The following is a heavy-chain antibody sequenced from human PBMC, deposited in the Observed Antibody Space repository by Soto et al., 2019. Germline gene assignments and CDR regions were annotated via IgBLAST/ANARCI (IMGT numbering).Heavy chain of an antibody. D-gene: IGHD3-3*01. CDR1: GFTFSSYG. Sequence: QVQLVESGGGVVQPGRSLRLSCAASGFTFSSYGMHWVRQAPGKGLEWVAVISYDGSNKYYADSVKGRFTISRDNSKNTLYLQMNSLRAEDTAVYYCAKAEYHFWSGYSFDYWGQGTLVTVSS. J-gene: IGHJ4*02. V-gene: IGHV3-30*18. CDR2: ISYDGSNK. CDR3: AKAEYHFWSGYSFDY.